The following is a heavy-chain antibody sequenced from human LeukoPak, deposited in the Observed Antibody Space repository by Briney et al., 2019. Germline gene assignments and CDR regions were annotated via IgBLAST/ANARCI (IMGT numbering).Heavy chain of an antibody. CDR2: MKHDGSEK. D-gene: IGHD3-3*01. CDR3: ARSPTYYDFWSGYKFIDY. J-gene: IGHJ4*02. V-gene: IGHV3-7*01. Sequence: PGGSLRLSCAASRFTFSTYWMSWVRQAPGKGLEWVATMKHDGSEKYYVDSVKGRFIISRDNPKSSLYLQMNSLQAEDTAVYYCARSPTYYDFWSGYKFIDYWGQGTLVTVSS. CDR1: RFTFSTYW.